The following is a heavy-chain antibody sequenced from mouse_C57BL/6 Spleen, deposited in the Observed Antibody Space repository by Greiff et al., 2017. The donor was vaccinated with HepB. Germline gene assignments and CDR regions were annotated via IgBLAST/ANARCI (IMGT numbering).Heavy chain of an antibody. J-gene: IGHJ4*01. CDR2: IYPGDGDT. Sequence: VQLQQSGPELVKPGASVKISCKASGYAFSSSWMNWVKQRPGQGLEWIGRIYPGDGDTNYNGKFKGKATLTADKSSSTAYMQLSSLTSEDSAVYVCARAFYDYDPYDAMDYGGQRTSVTVSS. V-gene: IGHV1-82*01. CDR1: GYAFSSSW. CDR3: ARAFYDYDPYDAMDY. D-gene: IGHD2-4*01.